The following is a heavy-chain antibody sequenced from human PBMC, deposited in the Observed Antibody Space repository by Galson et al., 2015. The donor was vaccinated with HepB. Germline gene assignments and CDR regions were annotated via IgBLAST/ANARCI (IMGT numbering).Heavy chain of an antibody. CDR1: GFTFSRYA. V-gene: IGHV3-30-3*01. Sequence: SLRLSCAASGFTFSRYAMHWVRQAPGKGLEWVAVISYDGSNKYYADSVKGRFTISRDNSKNTLYLQMNSLRAEDTAVYYCARDFFIAVAGTLDYWGQGTLVTVSS. CDR3: ARDFFIAVAGTLDY. D-gene: IGHD6-19*01. J-gene: IGHJ4*02. CDR2: ISYDGSNK.